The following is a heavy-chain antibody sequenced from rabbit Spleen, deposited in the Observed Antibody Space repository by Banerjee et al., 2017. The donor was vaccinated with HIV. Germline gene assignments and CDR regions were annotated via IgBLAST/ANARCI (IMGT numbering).Heavy chain of an antibody. CDR3: ARDTSSSFSSYGMDL. J-gene: IGHJ6*01. CDR1: GVSFNDKDV. CDR2: IYAGSGGFT. Sequence: QEQLAESGGGLVKPEGSLTLTCKASGVSFNDKDVMCWVRQAPGKGLEWIACIYAGSGGFTYYASWAKGRFTISKTSSTTVTLQMTRLTAADTATYFCARDTSSSFSSYGMDLWGQGTLVTVS. V-gene: IGHV1S45*01. D-gene: IGHD1-1*01.